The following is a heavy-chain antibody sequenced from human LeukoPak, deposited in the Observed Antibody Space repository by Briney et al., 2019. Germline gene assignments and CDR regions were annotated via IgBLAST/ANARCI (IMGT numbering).Heavy chain of an antibody. D-gene: IGHD3-3*01. CDR3: ARAWGNDYDLNY. Sequence: PGGSLRLSCAASGFTFSSYSMNWVRQAPGKGPEWVSHISSSSSTIYYADSVKGRFTISRDNAKNSLYLQMNSLRVEDTAVYYCARAWGNDYDLNYWGQGTLVTVSS. CDR2: ISSSSSTI. CDR1: GFTFSSYS. V-gene: IGHV3-48*04. J-gene: IGHJ4*02.